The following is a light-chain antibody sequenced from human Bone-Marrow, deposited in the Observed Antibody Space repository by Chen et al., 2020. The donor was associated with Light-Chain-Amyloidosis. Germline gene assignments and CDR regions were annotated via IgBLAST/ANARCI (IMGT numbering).Light chain of an antibody. CDR3: QQYYISPLT. Sequence: IVLTQSSDSLTVSLGERATIKCESSQSVLFTSNNKNYLAWYQQRPGQPPKLLISWASTRESGVPDRFSGSGSGTHFTLNISRLRAEDVAVYYCQQYYISPLTFGGGTKVEVK. CDR2: WAS. J-gene: IGKJ4*01. CDR1: QSVLFTSNNKNY. V-gene: IGKV4-1*01.